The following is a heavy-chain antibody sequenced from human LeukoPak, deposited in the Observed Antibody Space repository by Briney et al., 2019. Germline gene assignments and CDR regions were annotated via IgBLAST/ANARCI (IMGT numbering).Heavy chain of an antibody. CDR2: IYYSGST. CDR1: GGSISSGGYY. Sequence: SETPSLTCTVSGGSISSGGYYWSWIRQPPGKGLEWIGYIYYSGSTNYNPSLKSRVTISVDTSKNQFSLKLRSVTAADTAVYYCARETKTTRFVFDYWGQGTLVTVSS. J-gene: IGHJ4*02. CDR3: ARETKTTRFVFDY. D-gene: IGHD1-1*01. V-gene: IGHV4-61*08.